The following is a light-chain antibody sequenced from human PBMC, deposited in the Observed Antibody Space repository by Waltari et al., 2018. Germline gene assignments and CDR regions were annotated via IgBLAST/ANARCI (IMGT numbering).Light chain of an antibody. V-gene: IGLV1-47*01. CDR1: TSNIGIHY. Sequence: QSVLTQPPSASGTPGQRVTISCFGSTSNIGIHYLSWSHHIPGTTPKLLIHKYDQWLSGVPGRFSGSVSGTSASLAISGLRSEDEADYYCTAWDDNLSIVFGGGTKLTVL. CDR3: TAWDDNLSIV. J-gene: IGLJ3*02. CDR2: KYD.